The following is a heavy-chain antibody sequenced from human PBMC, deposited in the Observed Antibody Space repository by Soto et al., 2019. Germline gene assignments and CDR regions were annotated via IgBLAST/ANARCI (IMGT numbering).Heavy chain of an antibody. Sequence: SETLSLTCTVSGVPISTDDYYWTWIRQPPGKGLEWIGYIYYSGSTNYNPSLKSRVTISVDTSKNQFSLKLSSVTAADTAVYYCAREKWGIAAAGSAHYYYYGMDVWGQGTTVTVSS. V-gene: IGHV4-61*08. J-gene: IGHJ6*02. CDR2: IYYSGST. CDR1: GVPISTDDYY. CDR3: AREKWGIAAAGSAHYYYYGMDV. D-gene: IGHD6-13*01.